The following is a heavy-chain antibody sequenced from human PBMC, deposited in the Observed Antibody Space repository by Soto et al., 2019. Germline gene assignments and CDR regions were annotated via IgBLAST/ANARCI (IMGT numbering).Heavy chain of an antibody. Sequence: GGSLRLSCGDSGFTFSSYWMSWVRQAPGKGLERVANIKQDGSEKYFVDSVKGRFTISRDNSKNSLYLQLNSLRSEDTAGYYCASTETSTYSYYGMAVGRQGTTDTVSS. CDR1: GFTFSSYW. V-gene: IGHV3-7*01. CDR2: IKQDGSEK. D-gene: IGHD4-17*01. J-gene: IGHJ6*02. CDR3: ASTETSTYSYYGMAV.